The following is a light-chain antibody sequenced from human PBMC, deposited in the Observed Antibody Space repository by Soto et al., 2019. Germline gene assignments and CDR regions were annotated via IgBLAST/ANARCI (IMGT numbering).Light chain of an antibody. J-gene: IGKJ4*01. CDR2: EAS. Sequence: EIVLTQSPATLSLSPGEGATLSCRASQSVSTYLAWYRQKPGQAPRLLISEASNRATGIPARFSGSGSGTDFTLTISKLDPEDFAVYYCQQRSNWPLSFGGGTKVEIK. CDR1: QSVSTY. V-gene: IGKV3-11*01. CDR3: QQRSNWPLS.